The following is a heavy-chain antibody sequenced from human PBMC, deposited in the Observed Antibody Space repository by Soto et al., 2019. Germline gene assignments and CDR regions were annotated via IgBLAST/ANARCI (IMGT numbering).Heavy chain of an antibody. Sequence: PGGSLRLSCAASGFTFSSYWMSWVRQAPGKGLEWVANIKQDGSGKYYVDSVKGRFTISRDNPKNTLYLQMNSLRAEDTAVYYCARDGCSGSNCLNWFDPWGQGTLVTVSS. CDR2: IKQDGSGK. J-gene: IGHJ5*02. V-gene: IGHV3-7*01. CDR3: ARDGCSGSNCLNWFDP. D-gene: IGHD2-15*01. CDR1: GFTFSSYW.